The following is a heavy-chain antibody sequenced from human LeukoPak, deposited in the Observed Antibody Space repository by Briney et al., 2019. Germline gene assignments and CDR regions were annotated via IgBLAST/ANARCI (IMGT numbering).Heavy chain of an antibody. J-gene: IGHJ4*02. CDR2: INPNSGGT. V-gene: IGHV1-2*06. CDR1: GGTFTGYY. D-gene: IGHD2-2*01. CDR3: ARNGCSSTSCFDY. Sequence: ASVKVSXKASGGTFTGYYMHSGPQAPGERLEWMGRINPNSGGTNYAQKFQGRVTMTRDTSISTAYMELSRLRSDDTAVYYCARNGCSSTSCFDYWSQGTLVTVSS.